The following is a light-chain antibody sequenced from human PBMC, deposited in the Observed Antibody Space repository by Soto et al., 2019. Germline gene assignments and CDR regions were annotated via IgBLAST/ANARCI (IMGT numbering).Light chain of an antibody. CDR2: DVT. V-gene: IGLV2-14*03. CDR3: TSYSTGSIVV. Sequence: QSALTQPASVSGSPGQSITISCTGSSCDVGHYNYVSWYQQHPGKAPKLIIYDVTNRPSGVSNRFSGSKSGNTASLIISGLAEEEEADYYWTSYSTGSIVVFGGGTKLTVL. J-gene: IGLJ3*02. CDR1: SCDVGHYNY.